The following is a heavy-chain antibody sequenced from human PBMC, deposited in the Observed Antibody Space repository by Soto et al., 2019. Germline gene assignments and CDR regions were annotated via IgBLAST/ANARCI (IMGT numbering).Heavy chain of an antibody. Sequence: GESLKISCKGSGYSFTSYWIGWVRQMPGKGLEWMGIIYPGDSDTRYSPSFQGQVTISADKSISTAYLQWSSLKASDTAMYYCARHPPYYAILTGESSRMDVWRQRTTVTVSS. CDR2: IYPGDSDT. J-gene: IGHJ6*02. CDR3: ARHPPYYAILTGESSRMDV. CDR1: GYSFTSYW. V-gene: IGHV5-51*01. D-gene: IGHD3-9*01.